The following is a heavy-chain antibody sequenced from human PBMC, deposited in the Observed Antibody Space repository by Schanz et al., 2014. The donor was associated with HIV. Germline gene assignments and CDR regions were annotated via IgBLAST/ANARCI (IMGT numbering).Heavy chain of an antibody. CDR3: AKGLTIWLQPPFDY. D-gene: IGHD5-12*01. CDR1: GSTFSSYW. J-gene: IGHJ4*02. Sequence: EGQLVESGGGLVQPGGSLRLSCAASGSTFSSYWMHWVRQAPGKGLVWVSRINSDGSSTNYADSVKGRLTISRDNAKNTLYLQMNSLRAEDTAVYYCAKGLTIWLQPPFDYWGQGTLVTVSS. CDR2: INSDGSST. V-gene: IGHV3-74*02.